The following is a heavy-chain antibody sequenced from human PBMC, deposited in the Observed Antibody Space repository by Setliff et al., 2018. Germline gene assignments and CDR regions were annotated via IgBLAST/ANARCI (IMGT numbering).Heavy chain of an antibody. D-gene: IGHD3-10*01. CDR1: GFTFSTYN. CDR2: IDTDARTT. J-gene: IGHJ6*03. CDR3: ARGSRFYIGYYGNYFFHHMDV. V-gene: IGHV3-48*01. Sequence: PGGSLRLSCAASGFTFSTYNFNWVRQAPGKGLEWISYIDTDARTTYYADSVKGRFTISRDFANNSLSLQMSSLRAEDTAVYYCARGSRFYIGYYGNYFFHHMDVWGKGTTVTVSS.